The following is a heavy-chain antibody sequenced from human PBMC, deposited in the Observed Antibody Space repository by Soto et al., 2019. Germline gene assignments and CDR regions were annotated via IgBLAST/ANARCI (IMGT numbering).Heavy chain of an antibody. D-gene: IGHD3-22*01. Sequence: PETLSLACTVSGASITTFYSGWIRQPPGKEREWVGYIYYAGSTNYSPTLKSRVTISVDRSKNQFSLKLTSANAADTAVYYCARGRTVRNYADDSSDYFYFFDYWGQGTQVTVSS. CDR1: GASITTFY. CDR2: IYYAGST. V-gene: IGHV4-59*01. CDR3: ARGRTVRNYADDSSDYFYFFDY. J-gene: IGHJ4*02.